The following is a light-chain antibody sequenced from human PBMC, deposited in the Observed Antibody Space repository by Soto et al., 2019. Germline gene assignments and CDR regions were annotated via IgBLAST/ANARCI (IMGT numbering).Light chain of an antibody. CDR1: TGEVTSGYF. CDR3: LLYLSGHVRL. J-gene: IGLJ2*01. Sequence: QAVVTQEPSLTVSPGGTVTLTCASSTGEVTSGYFPNWIQQKPGQAPRSLIYNTNNKHSWTPARFSGSLLGGKATLTLSGVQPEDEAEYYCLLYLSGHVRLIGGGTKLPS. V-gene: IGLV7-43*01. CDR2: NTN.